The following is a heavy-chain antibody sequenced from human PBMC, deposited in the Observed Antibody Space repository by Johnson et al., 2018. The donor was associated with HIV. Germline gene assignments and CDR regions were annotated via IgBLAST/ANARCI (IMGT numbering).Heavy chain of an antibody. CDR1: GFIFDDYD. D-gene: IGHD1-20*01. V-gene: IGHV3-20*04. Sequence: VQLVESGGGVVRPGGSLRLSCAASGFIFDDYDMSWVRQPPGKGLEWVSGINWNGGSTGYADSVKGRFTISRDNAKNSLYLQMNSLRAEDTAVYYCARAEGLTGRNAFDIWGQGTMVTVSS. CDR2: INWNGGST. CDR3: ARAEGLTGRNAFDI. J-gene: IGHJ3*02.